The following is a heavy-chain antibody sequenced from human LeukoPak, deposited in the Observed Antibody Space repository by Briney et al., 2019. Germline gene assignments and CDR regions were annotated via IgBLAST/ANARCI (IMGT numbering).Heavy chain of an antibody. CDR1: GNTFAGHN. CDR3: AISIQAAAIPAFDY. D-gene: IGHD6-25*01. V-gene: IGHV1-2*02. CDR2: INPDRGGT. Sequence: ASVKVSCKAPGNTFAGHNIHWMRQAPGQGLELMGWINPDRGGTDYARKFQGRVTMTTDTSLRAAYMELSRLVSEGSGVYFCAISIQAAAIPAFDYWGQGTLVTVSS. J-gene: IGHJ4*02.